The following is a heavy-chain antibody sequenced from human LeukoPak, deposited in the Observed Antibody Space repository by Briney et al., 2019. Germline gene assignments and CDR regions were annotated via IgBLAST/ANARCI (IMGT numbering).Heavy chain of an antibody. J-gene: IGHJ4*02. V-gene: IGHV4-34*01. CDR3: ARGPTYYDFWSGYSIDY. Sequence: SETLSLTCAVYGGSFSGYYWSWIRQPPGKGLEWIGEINHSGSTNYNPSLKSRVTISVDTSKNQFPLKLSSVTAADTAVYYCARGPTYYDFWSGYSIDYWGQGTLVTVSS. CDR2: INHSGST. CDR1: GGSFSGYY. D-gene: IGHD3-3*01.